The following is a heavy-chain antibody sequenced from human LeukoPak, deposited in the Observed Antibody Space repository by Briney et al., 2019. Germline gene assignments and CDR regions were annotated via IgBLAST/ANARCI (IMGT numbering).Heavy chain of an antibody. CDR3: ARFQVVRGVVKTLLDY. J-gene: IGHJ4*02. V-gene: IGHV3-21*01. Sequence: PGGSLRLSCAVSGFTFSSYSMNWVRQAPGKGLEWVSSISSTSSYIYYADSVKGRFTISRDNAKNSLYLQMNSLRAEDTAVYYCARFQVVRGVVKTLLDYWGQGTLVTVSS. D-gene: IGHD3-10*01. CDR2: ISSTSSYI. CDR1: GFTFSSYS.